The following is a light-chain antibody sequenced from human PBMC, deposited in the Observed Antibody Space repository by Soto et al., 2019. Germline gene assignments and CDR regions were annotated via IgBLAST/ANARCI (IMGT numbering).Light chain of an antibody. V-gene: IGKV3-20*01. CDR1: QSFSSNY. J-gene: IGKJ1*01. Sequence: EIVLTQSPGTLSLSPGERATLSCRASQSFSSNYLAWYQQKPGQAPRLLIYGASRRATGIPDRFSGSGSGTDFTLTISRLEPEDFAVYYCQQYGTSPGTFDQGTKVEVK. CDR2: GAS. CDR3: QQYGTSPGT.